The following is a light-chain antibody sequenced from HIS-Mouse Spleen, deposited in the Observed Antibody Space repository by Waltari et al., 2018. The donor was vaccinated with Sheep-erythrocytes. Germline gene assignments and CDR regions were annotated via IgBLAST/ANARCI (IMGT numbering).Light chain of an antibody. Sequence: QSALTQPASVSGSPGQSITISCTGTSSDVGSYHLVSWYQQHPGKAPKRMIYEGSKRPSGVSNRFSGSKSGNTASLTISGLQAEDEADYYCCSYAGSSTPWVFGGGTKLTVL. CDR3: CSYAGSSTPWV. V-gene: IGLV2-23*01. J-gene: IGLJ3*02. CDR2: EGS. CDR1: SSDVGSYHL.